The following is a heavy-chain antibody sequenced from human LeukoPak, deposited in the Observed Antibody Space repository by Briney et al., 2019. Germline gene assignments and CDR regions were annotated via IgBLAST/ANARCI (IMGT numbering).Heavy chain of an antibody. CDR1: GFTFSSYV. Sequence: SGGSLRLSCVASGFTFSSYVMSWVRQAPEKGLEWVSENSGSGGTTHDADSVKGRFTISRDNSKNTLYLQMNSLRAEDTAVYYCAKFSPTPLLNYYYYGMDVWGQGTTVTVSS. V-gene: IGHV3-23*01. CDR3: AKFSPTPLLNYYYYGMDV. J-gene: IGHJ6*02. CDR2: NSGSGGTT.